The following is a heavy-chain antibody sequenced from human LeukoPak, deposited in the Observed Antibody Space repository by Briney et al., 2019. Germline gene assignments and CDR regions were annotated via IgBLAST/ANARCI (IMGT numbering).Heavy chain of an antibody. CDR1: GFTFSSYA. J-gene: IGHJ5*02. CDR3: ARDPTKRIAARPTAFDP. V-gene: IGHV3-21*04. D-gene: IGHD6-6*01. Sequence: GGSLRLSCAASGFTFSSYAMNWVRQAPGKGLEWVSTVGGSNGYTFYADSVKGRFTISRDNAKNSLYLQMNSLRAEDAALYYCARDPTKRIAARPTAFDPWGQGTLVTVSS. CDR2: VGGSNGYT.